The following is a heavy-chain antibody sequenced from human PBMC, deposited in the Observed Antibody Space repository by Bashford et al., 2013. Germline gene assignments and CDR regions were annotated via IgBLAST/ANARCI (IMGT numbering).Heavy chain of an antibody. CDR2: LYQWEH. D-gene: IGHD3-22*01. CDR3: ARGSSGYYYG. Sequence: SETLSLTCTVSGGSISSYYWSWIRQSPEGTGVDWAYLYQWEHQLQPLPSKSRVTMSVDTSKNQFSLKLSSVTAADTAVYYCARGSSGYYYGWGQGTLVTVSS. V-gene: IGHV4-4*07. J-gene: IGHJ4*02. CDR1: GGSISSYY.